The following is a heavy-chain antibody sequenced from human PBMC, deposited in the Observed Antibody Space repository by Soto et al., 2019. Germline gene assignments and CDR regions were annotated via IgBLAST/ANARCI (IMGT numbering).Heavy chain of an antibody. CDR3: ATESGSTYGYFDH. J-gene: IGHJ4*02. CDR2: ISNSGSN. V-gene: IGHV4-30-4*01. Sequence: QTLPFAYSACVTSVPSAEDSWNWIRQSPGNGLEWSGYISNSGSNGYNPSLKTRLSISVDRYKNPVTLRLTSVAAADTAVCFCATESGSTYGYFDHWGQGTQVTVS. CDR1: VTSVPSAEDS. D-gene: IGHD5-18*01.